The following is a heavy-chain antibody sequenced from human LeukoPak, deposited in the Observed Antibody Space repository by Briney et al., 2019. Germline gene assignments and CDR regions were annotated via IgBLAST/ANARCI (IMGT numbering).Heavy chain of an antibody. CDR3: TRDSYTNTWHEEGRDY. D-gene: IGHD6-13*01. V-gene: IGHV3-7*01. CDR1: GFSFSHYW. J-gene: IGHJ4*02. Sequence: GGSLRLSCAASGFSFSHYWMSWVRQAPGKGLEWVANIYQGGSGKYSVDSVRGRFTISRDNAKNSLFLQMNSLRAEDTAVYYCTRDSYTNTWHEEGRDYWGQGTLVTVSS. CDR2: IYQGGSGK.